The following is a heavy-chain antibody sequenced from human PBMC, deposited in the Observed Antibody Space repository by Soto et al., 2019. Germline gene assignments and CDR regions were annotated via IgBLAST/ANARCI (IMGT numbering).Heavy chain of an antibody. CDR2: ISYDGSNK. Sequence: KGMEWVAVISYDGSNKYYADSVKGRFTISRDNSKNTLYLQMNSLRAEDTAVYYCARDLFFFSSRRRHTSCSLGIGIPAEPLFRSRHYCWY. J-gene: IGHJ2*01. V-gene: IGHV3-30-3*01. D-gene: IGHD2-2*01. CDR3: ARDLFFFSSRRRHTSCSLGIGIPAEPLFRSRHYCWY.